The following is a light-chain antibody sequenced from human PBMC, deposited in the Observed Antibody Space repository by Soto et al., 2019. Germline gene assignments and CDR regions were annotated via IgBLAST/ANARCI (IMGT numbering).Light chain of an antibody. CDR2: DVS. J-gene: IGKJ5*01. V-gene: IGKV3-11*01. CDR3: QQRSDWPLT. CDR1: QSVTSY. Sequence: EIVLTQSPATLSLSPGERATLPCRASQSVTSYLAWYQQKPGQAPRLLIYDVSNRASGIPARFSGSGSETDFTLTISSLEPEDFAVYYCQQRSDWPLTFGQGTRLEIK.